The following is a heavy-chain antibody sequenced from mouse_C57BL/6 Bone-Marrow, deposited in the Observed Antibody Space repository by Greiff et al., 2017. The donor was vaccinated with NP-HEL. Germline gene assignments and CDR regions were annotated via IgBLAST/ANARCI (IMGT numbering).Heavy chain of an antibody. CDR2: IHPNSGRT. Sequence: QVQLQQPGAELVKPGASVKLSCKASGYTFTSYWMHWVKQRPGQGLEWIGMIHPNSGRTNYNEKFKSKATLTVDKSSSTAYMQLSSLTSEDSAVYYCARRGLLLRYYFDYWGQGTTLTVSS. V-gene: IGHV1-64*01. CDR1: GYTFTSYW. CDR3: ARRGLLLRYYFDY. J-gene: IGHJ2*01. D-gene: IGHD1-1*01.